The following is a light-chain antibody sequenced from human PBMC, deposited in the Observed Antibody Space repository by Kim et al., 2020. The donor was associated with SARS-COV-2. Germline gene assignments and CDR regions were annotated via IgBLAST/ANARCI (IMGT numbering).Light chain of an antibody. J-gene: IGKJ2*01. CDR1: QGISSY. Sequence: SASTGDRVTITCRASQGISSYLAWYQQKPGKAPKLLIYAASTLQSGVPSRFNGSGSGTDFTLTISCLQSEDFATYYCQQYYSYPRTFGQGTKLEI. CDR3: QQYYSYPRT. V-gene: IGKV1-8*01. CDR2: AAS.